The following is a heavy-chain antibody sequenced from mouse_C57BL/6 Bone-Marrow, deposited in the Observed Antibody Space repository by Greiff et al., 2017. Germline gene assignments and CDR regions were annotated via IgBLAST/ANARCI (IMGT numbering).Heavy chain of an antibody. D-gene: IGHD2-4*01. CDR2: IDPENGDT. CDR1: GFNIKDDY. CDR3: TTWGDDDGFDY. Sequence: EVQLQQSGAELVRPGASVKLSCTASGFNIKDDYMHWVKQRPEQGLEWIGWIDPENGDTEYASKFQGQATITADTSSHTAYLQLHSLTSEDTAVYYFTTWGDDDGFDYWGQGTTLTVSS. J-gene: IGHJ2*01. V-gene: IGHV14-4*01.